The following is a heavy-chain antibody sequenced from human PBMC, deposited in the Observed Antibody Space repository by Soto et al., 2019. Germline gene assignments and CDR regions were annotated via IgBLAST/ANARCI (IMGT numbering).Heavy chain of an antibody. CDR2: IIPIFGTA. CDR1: GGTFSSYA. CDR3: ARDPNYYGSGDLDY. J-gene: IGHJ4*02. Sequence: SVKVSCKASGGTFSSYAISWVRQAPGQGLEWMGGIIPIFGTANYAQKFQGRVTITADESTSTAYMELSSLRSEDTAVYYCARDPNYYGSGDLDYWGQGTLVTVSS. V-gene: IGHV1-69*13. D-gene: IGHD3-10*01.